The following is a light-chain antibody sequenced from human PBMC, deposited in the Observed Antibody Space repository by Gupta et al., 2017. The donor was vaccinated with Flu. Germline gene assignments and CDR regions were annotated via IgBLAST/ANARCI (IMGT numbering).Light chain of an antibody. CDR1: SSNIGSNY. CDR2: KNN. J-gene: IGLJ1*01. CDR3: GTWDASPNVYV. Sequence: QSVLTQPPSASGNPGQRVTISCSGSSSNIGSNYVYWYQQLPGTAPKLLIYKNNQRPSGVPERISASKSGNYASRHIIGLRSEDEADDYCGTWDASPNVYVFGTGTKVTVL. V-gene: IGLV1-47*01.